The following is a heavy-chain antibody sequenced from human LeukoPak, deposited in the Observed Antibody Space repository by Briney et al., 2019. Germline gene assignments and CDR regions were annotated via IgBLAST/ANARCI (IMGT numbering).Heavy chain of an antibody. J-gene: IGHJ5*02. CDR2: IIPIFGTA. CDR1: GGTFSSYA. D-gene: IGHD6-13*01. CDR3: ARRSSNYAVVDP. Sequence: GASVKVSCKASGGTFSSYAISWVRQAPGQGLEWMGGIIPIFGTANYAQKFQGRVTMTRDTSTSTVYMELSSLRSEDTAVYYCARRSSNYAVVDPWGQGTLVTVSS. V-gene: IGHV1-69*05.